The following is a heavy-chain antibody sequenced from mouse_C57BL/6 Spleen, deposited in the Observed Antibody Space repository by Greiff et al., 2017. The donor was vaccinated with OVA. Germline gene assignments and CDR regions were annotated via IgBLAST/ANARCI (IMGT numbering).Heavy chain of an antibody. V-gene: IGHV1-80*01. CDR2: IYPGDGDT. D-gene: IGHD2-1*01. CDR3: ARRGNYWYFDV. CDR1: GYAFSSYW. J-gene: IGHJ1*03. Sequence: VQLQESGAELVKPGASVKISCKASGYAFSSYWMNWVKQRPGKGLEWIGQIYPGDGDTTYNGKFKGKATLTADKSSSTAYMQLSSLTSEDSAVYFGARRGNYWYFDVWGTGTTVTVSS.